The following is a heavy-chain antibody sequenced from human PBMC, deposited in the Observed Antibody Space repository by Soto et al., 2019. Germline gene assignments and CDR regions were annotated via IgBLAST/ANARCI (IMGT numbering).Heavy chain of an antibody. CDR3: AKGPVMTPGREDY. J-gene: IGHJ4*02. Sequence: PGGSLRLSCVDFGFGLTNHDLTWVRQSPEKGLEWVSSIDGTGNTKYSAESVRGRFTISRDNFNNILYLQMNNLRSEDSALYYCAKGPVMTPGREDYWGQGTLVTVSS. D-gene: IGHD2-21*01. CDR2: IDGTGNTK. CDR1: GFGLTNHD. V-gene: IGHV3-23*05.